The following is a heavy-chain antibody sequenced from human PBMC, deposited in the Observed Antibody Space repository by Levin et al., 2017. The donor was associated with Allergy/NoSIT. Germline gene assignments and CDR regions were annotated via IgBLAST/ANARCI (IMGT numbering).Heavy chain of an antibody. J-gene: IGHJ4*02. CDR3: AKDSEDFDYFDF. D-gene: IGHD3-3*01. Sequence: PPGGSLRLSCAASGFSFTTYAMGWVRQAPGKGLECVAGISGTGDRTYYADSVQGRFTISRDTSKNTVSLQMNSLRAEDTAVYYCAKDSEDFDYFDFWGQGILVTVSS. CDR1: GFSFTTYA. V-gene: IGHV3-23*01. CDR2: ISGTGDRT.